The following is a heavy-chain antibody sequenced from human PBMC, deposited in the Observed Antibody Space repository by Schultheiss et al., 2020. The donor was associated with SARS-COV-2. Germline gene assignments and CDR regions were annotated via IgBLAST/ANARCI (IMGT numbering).Heavy chain of an antibody. CDR1: GGSFSGYY. V-gene: IGHV4-34*01. Sequence: SETLSLTCAVYGGSFSGYYWSWIRQPPGKGLEWIGEINHSGSTNYNPSLKSRVTMSVDTSKNQFSLKLSSVTAADTAVYYCARSLTAMVYWYFDLWGRGTLVTVSS. CDR3: ARSLTAMVYWYFDL. D-gene: IGHD5-18*01. CDR2: INHSGST. J-gene: IGHJ2*01.